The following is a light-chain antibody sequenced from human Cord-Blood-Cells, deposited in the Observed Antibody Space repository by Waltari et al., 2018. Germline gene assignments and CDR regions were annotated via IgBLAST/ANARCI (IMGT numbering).Light chain of an antibody. J-gene: IGLJ2*01. CDR3: QSYDSSLSGAVV. CDR1: SSNIGAGYD. CDR2: GNR. Sequence: QSVLTQPPSVSGAPGQRVTISCTGSSSNIGAGYDVHWYQQLPGTAPKLIIYGNRNRPSGVPDRFSGAKSGTSASRAITGLQAEDEADYYCQSYDSSLSGAVVFGGGTKLTVL. V-gene: IGLV1-40*01.